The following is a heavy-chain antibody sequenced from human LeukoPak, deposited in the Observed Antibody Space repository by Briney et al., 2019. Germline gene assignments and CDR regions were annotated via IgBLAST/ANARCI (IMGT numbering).Heavy chain of an antibody. Sequence: GSLRLSCAASGFTFSSYSMNWVRQAPGKGLEWVSYISSSSSTIYYADSVKGRFTISRDNAKNSLYLQMNSLRDEDTAVYYCAREPAREYDFWSGYSFDYWGQGTLVTVSS. CDR2: ISSSSSTI. CDR3: AREPAREYDFWSGYSFDY. V-gene: IGHV3-48*02. J-gene: IGHJ4*02. D-gene: IGHD3-3*01. CDR1: GFTFSSYS.